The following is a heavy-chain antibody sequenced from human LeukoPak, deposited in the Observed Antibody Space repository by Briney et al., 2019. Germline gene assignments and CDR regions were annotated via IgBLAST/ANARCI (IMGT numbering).Heavy chain of an antibody. CDR2: ISGSGGSI. J-gene: IGHJ4*02. V-gene: IGHV3-23*01. Sequence: GGSLRLSCAASGFTFSSYAMSWVRQAPGKGLEWVSAISGSGGSIYYADSVKGRFTISRDNSKNTLYLQMNSLRAEDTAVYYCAKEGDVWGSYRQHYWGQGTLVTVSS. CDR3: AKEGDVWGSYRQHY. D-gene: IGHD3-16*02. CDR1: GFTFSSYA.